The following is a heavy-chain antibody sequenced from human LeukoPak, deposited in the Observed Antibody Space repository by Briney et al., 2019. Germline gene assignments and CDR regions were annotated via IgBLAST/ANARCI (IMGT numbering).Heavy chain of an antibody. CDR2: IYTSGST. J-gene: IGHJ6*03. CDR1: GGSISSGSYY. Sequence: SQTLSLTCTVSGGSISSGSYYWSWIRQPAGNGLEWIGRIYTSGSTNYNPSLKSRVTISVDTSKNQFSLKLSSVTAADTAVYYCASESITIFGVVNAQYYYYYYMDVWGKGTTVTVSS. V-gene: IGHV4-61*02. CDR3: ASESITIFGVVNAQYYYYYYMDV. D-gene: IGHD3-3*01.